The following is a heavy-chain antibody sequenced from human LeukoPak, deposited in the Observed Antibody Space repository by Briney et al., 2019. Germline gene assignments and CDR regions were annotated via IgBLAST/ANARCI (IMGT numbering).Heavy chain of an antibody. J-gene: IGHJ5*02. CDR2: IYYSGST. CDR3: ASRGLMTTVTTGGSWFDP. Sequence: SETLSLTCTVSGGSISSYYWSWIRQPPGKGLEWIGYIYYSGSTNYNPSLKSRVTISVDTSKNQFSLKLSSVTAADTAVYYCASRGLMTTVTTGGSWFDPWGQGTLVTVSS. CDR1: GGSISSYY. V-gene: IGHV4-59*12. D-gene: IGHD4-17*01.